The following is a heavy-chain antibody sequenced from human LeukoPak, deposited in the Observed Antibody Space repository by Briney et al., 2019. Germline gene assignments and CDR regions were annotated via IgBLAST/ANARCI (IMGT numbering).Heavy chain of an antibody. V-gene: IGHV3-30-3*01. Sequence: GGSLRLSCAVSGFTFSSYDLHWVRQVPGKGLEWLAVISYDGSYKYYADSVKGRFTISRDNSKNTLYLQMNSLRAEDTAVYYCAKGRFWRRKTDYHFLHWGQGTLVTVSS. CDR3: AKGRFWRRKTDYHFLH. CDR1: GFTFSSYD. J-gene: IGHJ1*01. CDR2: ISYDGSYK. D-gene: IGHD3-3*02.